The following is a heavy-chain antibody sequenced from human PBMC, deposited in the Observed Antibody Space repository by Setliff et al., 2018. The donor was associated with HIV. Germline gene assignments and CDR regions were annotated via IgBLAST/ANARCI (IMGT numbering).Heavy chain of an antibody. CDR3: ARAGSYSWDY. D-gene: IGHD5-18*01. CDR1: GGSISSFY. Sequence: SETLSLTCTVSGGSISSFYWTWIRQPPGKGLEWIGYIYYSGSTNYNPSLKSRLTISVDTPKNQVSLKLSSVTAADTAVYYCARAGSYSWDYWGQGTLVTVSS. V-gene: IGHV4-59*01. CDR2: IYYSGST. J-gene: IGHJ4*02.